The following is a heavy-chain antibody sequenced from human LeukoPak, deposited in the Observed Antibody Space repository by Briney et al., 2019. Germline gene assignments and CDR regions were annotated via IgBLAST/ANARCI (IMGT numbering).Heavy chain of an antibody. J-gene: IGHJ6*03. CDR1: GFTFSSYW. Sequence: PGGSLRLSCAASGFTFSSYWMSWVRQAPGKGLEWVANIKQDGSEKYYVDSVKGRFTISRDNAKNSLYLQMNSLRAEDTAVYSCARKTPFYYYYMDVWGKGTTVTLSS. CDR2: IKQDGSEK. V-gene: IGHV3-7*01. CDR3: ARKTPFYYYYMDV.